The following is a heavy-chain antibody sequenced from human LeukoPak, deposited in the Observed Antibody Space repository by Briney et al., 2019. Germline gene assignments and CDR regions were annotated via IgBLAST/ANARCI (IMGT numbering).Heavy chain of an antibody. CDR3: ARVSDYYYYMDV. CDR2: IYYSGST. Sequence: SESLSLTCTVSGGSINSYYWSWIRQPPGKGLEWIGYIYYSGSTNYNPSLKSRVTISVDTSKNQFSLKLSSVTAADTAVYYRARVSDYYYYMDVWGKGTTVTVSS. CDR1: GGSINSYY. J-gene: IGHJ6*03. V-gene: IGHV4-59*01.